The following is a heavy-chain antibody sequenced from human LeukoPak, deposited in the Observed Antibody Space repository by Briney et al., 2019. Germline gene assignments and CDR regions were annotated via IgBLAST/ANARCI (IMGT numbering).Heavy chain of an antibody. CDR1: GFTFSSYN. CDR2: ITSDSRYM. V-gene: IGHV3-21*01. D-gene: IGHD1-1*01. J-gene: IGHJ4*02. Sequence: GGSLRLSCAASGFTFSSYNMNWVRQAPGKGLEWVSSITSDSRYMYYADSVKGRFTISRDNAKNSLYLQMNSLRAEDTAVYYCARTSWNDVPYLDYWGQGTLVTVSS. CDR3: ARTSWNDVPYLDY.